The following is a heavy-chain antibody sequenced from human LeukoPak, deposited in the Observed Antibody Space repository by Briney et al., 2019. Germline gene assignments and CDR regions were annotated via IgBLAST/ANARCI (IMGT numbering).Heavy chain of an antibody. Sequence: PGRSLRLSCAASGFTFSSYAMHWVRQAPGKGLEWVAVISYDGSNKYYADSVKGRFTISRDNSKNTLYLQMDSLRAEDTAVYYCARDQAYYDSSGYAWYFDYWGQGTLVTVSS. J-gene: IGHJ4*02. D-gene: IGHD3-22*01. CDR3: ARDQAYYDSSGYAWYFDY. CDR1: GFTFSSYA. V-gene: IGHV3-30-3*01. CDR2: ISYDGSNK.